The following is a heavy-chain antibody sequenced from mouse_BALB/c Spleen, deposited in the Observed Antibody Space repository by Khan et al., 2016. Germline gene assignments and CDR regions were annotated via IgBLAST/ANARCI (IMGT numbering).Heavy chain of an antibody. CDR2: ISYRGST. D-gene: IGHD2-2*01. Sequence: EVELVESGPGLVKPSQSLSLTCTVTGYSITSDYAWNWIRQFPGNKLEWMGYISYRGSTNYNPSLKSRISITQDTSKNQFFLQLNSVTTEDTATYFCASDPYGYDVAWFAYWGQGTLVSVSA. J-gene: IGHJ3*01. CDR3: ASDPYGYDVAWFAY. V-gene: IGHV3-2*02. CDR1: GYSITSDYA.